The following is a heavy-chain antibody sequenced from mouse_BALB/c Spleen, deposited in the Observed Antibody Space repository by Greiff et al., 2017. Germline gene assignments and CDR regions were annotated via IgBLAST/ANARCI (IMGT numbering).Heavy chain of an antibody. CDR3: ASLYGNYRFAY. CDR1: GYTFTSYW. D-gene: IGHD2-10*02. V-gene: IGHV1-69*02. Sequence: QVQLQQPGAELVKPGASVKLSCKASGYTFTSYWMHWVKQRPGQGLEWIGEIDPSDSYTNYNQKFKGKATLTVDKSSSTAYMQLSSLTSEESAVYYCASLYGNYRFAYWGQGTLVTVSA. J-gene: IGHJ3*01. CDR2: IDPSDSYT.